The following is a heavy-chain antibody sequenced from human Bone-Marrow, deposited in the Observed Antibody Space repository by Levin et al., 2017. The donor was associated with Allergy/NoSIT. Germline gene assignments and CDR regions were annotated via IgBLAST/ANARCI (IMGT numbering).Heavy chain of an antibody. CDR3: ARQKYSGYDLDAFDI. V-gene: IGHV4-39*01. CDR2: IYYSGST. Sequence: SQTLSLTCTVSGGSISSSSYYWGWIRQPPGKGLEWIGSIYYSGSTYYNPSLKSRVTISVDTSKNQFSLKLSSVTAADTAVYYCARQKYSGYDLDAFDIWGQGTMVTVSS. CDR1: GGSISSSSYY. J-gene: IGHJ3*02. D-gene: IGHD5-12*01.